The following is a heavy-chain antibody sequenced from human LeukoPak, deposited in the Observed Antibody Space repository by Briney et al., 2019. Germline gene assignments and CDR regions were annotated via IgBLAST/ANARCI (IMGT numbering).Heavy chain of an antibody. V-gene: IGHV5-51*01. Sequence: GESLKISCKGSGYSFTSYWIGWVRQMPGKSLEWMGIIYPGDSDTRYSPSFQGQVTISADKSISTAYLQWGSLKASDSAMYYCARGQQWLVPWFDPWGQGTLVTVSS. D-gene: IGHD6-19*01. CDR3: ARGQQWLVPWFDP. J-gene: IGHJ5*02. CDR1: GYSFTSYW. CDR2: IYPGDSDT.